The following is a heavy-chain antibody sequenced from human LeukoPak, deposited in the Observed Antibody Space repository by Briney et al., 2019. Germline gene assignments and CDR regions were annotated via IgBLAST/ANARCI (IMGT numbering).Heavy chain of an antibody. CDR3: ARIRDPYGYAHLDL. CDR2: ISGSSFYI. J-gene: IGHJ4*02. Sequence: NPGGSLRLSCAASGFIFSSCSMNWVRQAPGKGLEWVSSISGSSFYINYADSVRDRFTISRDNAENSVYLQMSSLRDEDTAVYYCARIRDPYGYAHLDLWGQGTLVTVST. D-gene: IGHD5-18*01. CDR1: GFIFSSCS. V-gene: IGHV3-21*01.